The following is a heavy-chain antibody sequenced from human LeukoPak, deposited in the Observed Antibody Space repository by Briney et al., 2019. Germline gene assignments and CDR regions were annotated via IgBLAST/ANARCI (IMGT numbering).Heavy chain of an antibody. V-gene: IGHV4-39*07. CDR2: INHSGST. CDR1: GDSISNSRHH. J-gene: IGHJ6*03. Sequence: TSETLSLTCTVSGDSISNSRHHWGWIRQPPGKGLEWIGEINHSGSTNYNPSLKSRVTISVDTSKNQFSLKLSSVTAADTAVYYCARVAVTTHYYYYYYMDVWGKGTTVTVSS. D-gene: IGHD4-17*01. CDR3: ARVAVTTHYYYYYYMDV.